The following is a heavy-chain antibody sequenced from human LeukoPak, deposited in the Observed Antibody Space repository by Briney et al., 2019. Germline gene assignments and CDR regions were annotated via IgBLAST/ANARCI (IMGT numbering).Heavy chain of an antibody. CDR3: ARFVVVVPAAMGNWFDP. J-gene: IGHJ5*02. Sequence: GGSLRLSCAASGFTVSSNYMSWVRQAPGKGLEWVSVIYSGGSTYYADSVKGRFTISRDNSKNTLYLQMNSLRAEDTAVYYCARFVVVVPAAMGNWFDPWGQGTLVTVPS. CDR2: IYSGGST. V-gene: IGHV3-66*02. CDR1: GFTVSSNY. D-gene: IGHD2-2*01.